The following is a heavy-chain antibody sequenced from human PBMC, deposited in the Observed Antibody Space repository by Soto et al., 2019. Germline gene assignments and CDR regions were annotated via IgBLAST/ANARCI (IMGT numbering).Heavy chain of an antibody. CDR3: ATRDCSGGTCYFES. D-gene: IGHD2-15*01. CDR1: GFTFSSYV. V-gene: IGHV3-23*01. J-gene: IGHJ4*02. CDR2: ISASGDAT. Sequence: ESGGGVVQPGGSLRLSCAASGFTFSSYVMTWVRQAPGEGLEWVPTISASGDATYHADSVRGRFTISRDNSKGTLYLQMGSLRADDTALYFCATRDCSGGTCYFESWGQGTLVAVSS.